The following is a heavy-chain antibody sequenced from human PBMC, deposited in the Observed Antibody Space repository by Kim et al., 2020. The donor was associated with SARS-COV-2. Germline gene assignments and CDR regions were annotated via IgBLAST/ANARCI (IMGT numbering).Heavy chain of an antibody. D-gene: IGHD6-19*01. CDR1: GFTFSSYG. J-gene: IGHJ4*02. V-gene: IGHV3-33*01. CDR2: IWYDGSNK. Sequence: GGSLRLSCAASGFTFSSYGMHWVRQAPGKGLEWVAVIWYDGSNKYYADSVKGRFTISRDNSKNTLYLQMNSLRAEDTAVYYCARDSGYLIAVAGTSVIGAYWGQGTLVTVSS. CDR3: ARDSGYLIAVAGTSVIGAY.